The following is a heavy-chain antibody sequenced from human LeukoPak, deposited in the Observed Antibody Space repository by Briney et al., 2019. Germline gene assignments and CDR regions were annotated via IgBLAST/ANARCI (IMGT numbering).Heavy chain of an antibody. Sequence: PGRSLRLSCAASGFTFSSYGMHWVRQAPGKGLEWVAVISYDGSNKYYADSVKGRFTISRDNSKNTLYLQMNSLRAEDTAVYYCAKGLSGSYVGGFDYWGQGTLATVSS. CDR2: ISYDGSNK. V-gene: IGHV3-30*18. CDR1: GFTFSSYG. CDR3: AKGLSGSYVGGFDY. D-gene: IGHD1-26*01. J-gene: IGHJ4*02.